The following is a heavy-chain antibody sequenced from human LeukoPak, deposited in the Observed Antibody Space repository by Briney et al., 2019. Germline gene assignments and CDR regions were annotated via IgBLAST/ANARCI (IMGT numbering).Heavy chain of an antibody. CDR2: IIPIFGTA. CDR1: GGTFSSYA. J-gene: IGHJ6*03. D-gene: IGHD3-9*01. CDR3: ARSSNLTISLYYYMDV. V-gene: IGHV1-69*05. Sequence: ASVKVSCKASGGTFSSYAISWVRQAPGQGLEWMGGIIPIFGTANYAQKFQGRVTITTDESTSTAYMELSSLRSEDTAVYYCARSSNLTISLYYYMDVWGKGTTVTVSS.